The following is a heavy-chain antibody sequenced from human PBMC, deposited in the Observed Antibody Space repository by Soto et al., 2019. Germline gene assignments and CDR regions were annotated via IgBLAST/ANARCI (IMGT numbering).Heavy chain of an antibody. D-gene: IGHD2-2*01. J-gene: IGHJ4*02. CDR2: IIPIFGTA. V-gene: IGHV1-69*05. CDR3: ASEGVVPAAMPVFL. Sequence: SVKVSCKASGGTFSSYAIIWVRQAPGQGLEWMGGIIPIFGTANYAQKFQGRVTITRDTSASTAYMELSSLRSEDTAVYYCASEGVVPAAMPVFLWGQGTLVTVSS. CDR1: GGTFSSYA.